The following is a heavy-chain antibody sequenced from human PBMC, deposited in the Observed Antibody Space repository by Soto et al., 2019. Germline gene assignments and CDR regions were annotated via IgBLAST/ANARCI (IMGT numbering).Heavy chain of an antibody. CDR2: IYYTGST. J-gene: IGHJ6*03. D-gene: IGHD7-27*01. V-gene: IGHV4-59*01. CDR1: GGSISGYY. CDR3: ARVFPGDNLSYYYMDV. Sequence: PSETLSLTCTVSGGSISGYYWSWIRQPPGKGLEWIGYIYYTGSTNYNPSLKSRVTISIDTSKNQFSLNLSSVTAADTAMYYCARVFPGDNLSYYYMDVWGKGTTVTVSS.